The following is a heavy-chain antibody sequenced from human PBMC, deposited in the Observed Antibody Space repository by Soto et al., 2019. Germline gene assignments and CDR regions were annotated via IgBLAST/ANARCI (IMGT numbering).Heavy chain of an antibody. J-gene: IGHJ3*02. CDR2: IRDSGTT. Sequence: QVQLQESGPGLVKPSQTLSLNCSVSGGSINTDDYYWSWIRQHAGQGLEWIGYIRDSGTTYYNPSASNKTSLSFHTSKNEFSLQRSSAAAADPPSSYYAGDRAHASDIPGRGTMVTVCS. CDR3: AGDRAHASDI. V-gene: IGHV4-31*01. CDR1: GGSINTDDYY.